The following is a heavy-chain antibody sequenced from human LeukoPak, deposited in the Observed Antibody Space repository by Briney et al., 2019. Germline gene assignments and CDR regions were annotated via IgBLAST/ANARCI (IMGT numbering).Heavy chain of an antibody. Sequence: SETLSLTCTVSGESINPYYWNWIRQSAGKGLEWIGHIYKSGTTNFNPSLTSRVTMSLDTSRNQFSLKLRSVTAADTAVYFCARSFLNYMDVWGKGTTVTVSS. J-gene: IGHJ6*03. CDR3: ARSFLNYMDV. V-gene: IGHV4-4*07. CDR1: GESINPYY. CDR2: IYKSGTT. D-gene: IGHD2/OR15-2a*01.